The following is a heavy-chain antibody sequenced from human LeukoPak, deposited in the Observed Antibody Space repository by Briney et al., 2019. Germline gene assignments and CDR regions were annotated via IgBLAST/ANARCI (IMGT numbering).Heavy chain of an antibody. CDR2: IYPRGST. V-gene: IGHV4-30-2*01. D-gene: IGHD7-27*01. CDR3: ARFSPRAMGNYLDF. CDR1: GGSISSGSYS. Sequence: PSQTLSLTCAVSGGSISSGSYSWSWIRQPPGKGLEWVGYIYPRGSTYYNPSLKSRVILSLDKSANQFSLNLSSVTAADTAVYYCARFSPRAMGNYLDFWGQGTLVTVSS. J-gene: IGHJ4*02.